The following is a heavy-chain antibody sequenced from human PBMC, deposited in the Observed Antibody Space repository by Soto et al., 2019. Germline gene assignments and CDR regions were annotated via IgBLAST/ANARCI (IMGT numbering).Heavy chain of an antibody. CDR2: INAGNGNT. CDR1: GYTFTSYA. J-gene: IGHJ4*02. CDR3: ARDPQDYGGYFDY. V-gene: IGHV1-3*01. Sequence: ASVKVSCKASGYTFTSYAIHWVRQDHGQRLEWMGGINAGNGNTKYSQKFQGRGTITRDTSASTAYMELSSLRSEDTAVYYCARDPQDYGGYFDYWGQGTLVTVSS. D-gene: IGHD4-17*01.